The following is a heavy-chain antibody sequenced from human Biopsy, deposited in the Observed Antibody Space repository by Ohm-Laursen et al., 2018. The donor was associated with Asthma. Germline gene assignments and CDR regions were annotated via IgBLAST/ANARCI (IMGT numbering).Heavy chain of an antibody. CDR3: AREGVAGTHIED. D-gene: IGHD6-19*01. Sequence: GSLRLSCTAPGITFSTYGMHWVRQAPGKGLEWVSFIWYDGRKKTYADSVKGRFTISRDNSKNTLSLQMNSLTAEDTAVYYCAREGVAGTHIEDWGQGTLVTVSS. CDR1: GITFSTYG. V-gene: IGHV3-30*02. J-gene: IGHJ4*02. CDR2: IWYDGRKK.